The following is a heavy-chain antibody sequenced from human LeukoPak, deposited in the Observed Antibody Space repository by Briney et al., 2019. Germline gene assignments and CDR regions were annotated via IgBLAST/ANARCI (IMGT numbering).Heavy chain of an antibody. D-gene: IGHD6-13*01. CDR2: INPNSGGA. CDR3: ARTRSSWQPKSAFDI. V-gene: IGHV1-2*02. CDR1: GYTFTGYY. J-gene: IGHJ3*02. Sequence: ASVKVSCKASGYTFTGYYMHWVRQAPGQGLEWMGWINPNSGGANYAQKFQVRVTMTRDTSISTAYMELSRLRSDDTAVYYCARTRSSWQPKSAFDIWGQGTMVTVSS.